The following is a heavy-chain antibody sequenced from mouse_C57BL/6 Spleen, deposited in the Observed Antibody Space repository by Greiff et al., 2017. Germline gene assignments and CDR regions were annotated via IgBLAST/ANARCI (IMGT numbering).Heavy chain of an antibody. D-gene: IGHD1-1*01. Sequence: QVQLQQPGPELVKPGASVKISCKASGYAFSSSWMNWVKQRPGKGLEWIGRIYPGDGDTNYNGKFKGKATMTADKSSSTAYMQLSSLTSEDSAVYFCAREGGPGHYYGSSDWYFDVWGTGTTVTVSS. V-gene: IGHV1-82*01. J-gene: IGHJ1*03. CDR1: GYAFSSSW. CDR3: AREGGPGHYYGSSDWYFDV. CDR2: IYPGDGDT.